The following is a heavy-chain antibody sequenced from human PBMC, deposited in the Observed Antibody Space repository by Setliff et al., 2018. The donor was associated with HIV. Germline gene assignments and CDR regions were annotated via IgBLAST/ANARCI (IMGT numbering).Heavy chain of an antibody. CDR1: VYSFTNNW. D-gene: IGHD3-16*01. CDR3: ARRAGTLDNDYFDL. J-gene: IGHJ3*01. CDR2: IYPSDSDT. V-gene: IGHV5-51*01. Sequence: GESLKISCQGSVYSFTNNWIAWVRQMPGKGLEWMGVIYPSDSDTRYSPSFQVQVTLSVDKSINTAYLQWSSLRPSDSAIYYCARRAGTLDNDYFDLWGQGTKVTVSS.